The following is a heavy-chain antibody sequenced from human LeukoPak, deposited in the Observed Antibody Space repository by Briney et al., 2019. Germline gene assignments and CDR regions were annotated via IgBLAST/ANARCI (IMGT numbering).Heavy chain of an antibody. D-gene: IGHD3-22*01. Sequence: GGSLRLSCAASGSTFSTYAMHWVRQAPGKGLEYVSAISSNGGSTYYANSVKGRFTISRDNSKNTLYLQMGSLRAEDMAVYYCARDTKYYYDSSGYQYWGQGTLVTVSS. CDR3: ARDTKYYYDSSGYQY. CDR1: GSTFSTYA. V-gene: IGHV3-64*01. J-gene: IGHJ4*02. CDR2: ISSNGGST.